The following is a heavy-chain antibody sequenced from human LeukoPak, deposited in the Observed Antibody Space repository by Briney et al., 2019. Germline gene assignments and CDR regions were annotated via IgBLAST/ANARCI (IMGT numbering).Heavy chain of an antibody. CDR2: IYYSGST. CDR3: ATRANSET. J-gene: IGHJ4*02. Sequence: SETLSLTCSVSGGSISRSGYFWGWIRQPPGKGLEWIGTIYYSGSTYYNPSLKSRVTISADTSKNQFSLNLRSVTAADTAVYYCATRANSETWGQGTLVTVSS. V-gene: IGHV4-39*07. CDR1: GGSISRSGYF.